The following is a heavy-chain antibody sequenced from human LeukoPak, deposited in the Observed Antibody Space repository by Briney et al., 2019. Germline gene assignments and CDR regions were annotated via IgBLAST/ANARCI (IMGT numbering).Heavy chain of an antibody. D-gene: IGHD2-2*01. CDR1: GFTFSSYG. V-gene: IGHV3-33*06. Sequence: PGRSLRLSCAASGFTFSSYGMHWVRQAPGKGLEWVAVIWYDGSNKYYADSVKGRFTISRDNSKNTLYLQMNSLRAEDTAVYYCAKDMRRYCSSTSCEIGAFDIWGQGTMVTVSS. CDR3: AKDMRRYCSSTSCEIGAFDI. J-gene: IGHJ3*02. CDR2: IWYDGSNK.